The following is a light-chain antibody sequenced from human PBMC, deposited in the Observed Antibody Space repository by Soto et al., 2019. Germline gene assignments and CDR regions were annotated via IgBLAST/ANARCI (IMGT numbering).Light chain of an antibody. CDR3: QQYNNWPPYT. J-gene: IGKJ2*01. CDR1: QSVSSN. Sequence: EIVMTQSPATLSVSPGERATLSCRASQSVSSNLASYQQKPGQAPRLLIYDASTRATGIPARFSGSGSGTEFNLTISSLQSEDFEVYYCQQYNNWPPYTFGQGTKLEIK. V-gene: IGKV3-15*01. CDR2: DAS.